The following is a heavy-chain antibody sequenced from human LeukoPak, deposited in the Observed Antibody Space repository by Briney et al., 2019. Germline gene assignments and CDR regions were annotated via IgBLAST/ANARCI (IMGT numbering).Heavy chain of an antibody. J-gene: IGHJ4*02. V-gene: IGHV3-53*01. CDR1: GFTVSRKY. CDR3: ARANDFWSGYYTPQAPYFDY. Sequence: GGSLRLSCAASGFTVSRKYMSWVRQAPGKGLEWVSVIYSGASTYYADSVKGRFTISRDNSKNTLYLQMNSLRAEDAAVYYCARANDFWSGYYTPQAPYFDYWGQGTLVTVSS. CDR2: IYSGAST. D-gene: IGHD3-3*01.